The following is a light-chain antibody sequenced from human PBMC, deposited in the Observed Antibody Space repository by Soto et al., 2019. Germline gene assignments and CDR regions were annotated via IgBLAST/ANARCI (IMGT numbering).Light chain of an antibody. CDR1: NIGVKS. Sequence: SYELTQPPSVSVAPGQTAKITCGGENIGVKSVNWYLQKPGQAPVLVVYDDSDRPSGIPERFSGSNSNDGATLTISRVEAGDEADYYCCSYAGSYTSWVFGGGTKLTVL. V-gene: IGLV3-21*02. CDR2: DDS. CDR3: CSYAGSYTSWV. J-gene: IGLJ3*02.